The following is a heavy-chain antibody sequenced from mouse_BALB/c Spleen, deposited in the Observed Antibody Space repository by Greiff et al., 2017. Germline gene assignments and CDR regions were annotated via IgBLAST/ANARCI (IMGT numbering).Heavy chain of an antibody. CDR3: ARWAYYDYDVAMDY. CDR1: GYTFTSYV. D-gene: IGHD2-4*01. CDR2: INPYNDGT. V-gene: IGHV1-14*01. J-gene: IGHJ4*01. Sequence: EVQLQESGPELVKPGASVKMSCKASGYTFTSYVMHWVKQKPGQGLEWIGYINPYNDGTKYNEKFKGKATLTSDKSSSTAYMELSSLTSEDSAVYYCARWAYYDYDVAMDYWGQGTSVTVSS.